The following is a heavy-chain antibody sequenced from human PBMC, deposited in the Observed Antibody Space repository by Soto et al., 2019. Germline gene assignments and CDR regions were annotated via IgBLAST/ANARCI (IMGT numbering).Heavy chain of an antibody. CDR1: DLAFSNTW. Sequence: EVQLVESGRGLVKPGGSLRLSCAASDLAFSNTWMNWVRQAPGKGLEWVGRIKSKIDGGAIDYAAPVKGRFTISRDDSESTLFMQMNSLQTEDTALYYCATVGSITTAGTPFDYWGQGTLVTVSS. V-gene: IGHV3-15*07. CDR3: ATVGSITTAGTPFDY. CDR2: IKSKIDGGAI. J-gene: IGHJ4*02. D-gene: IGHD6-13*01.